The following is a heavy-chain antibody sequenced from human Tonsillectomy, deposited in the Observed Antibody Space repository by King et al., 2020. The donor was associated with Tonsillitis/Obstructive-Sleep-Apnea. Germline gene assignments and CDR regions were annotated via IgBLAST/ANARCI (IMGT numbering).Heavy chain of an antibody. D-gene: IGHD6-13*01. CDR3: AKDGESSCQFDP. CDR1: GFTFSYYS. Sequence: VQLVESGGGLVKPGGSLRLSCAASGFTFSYYSMNRVRQAPGKGLEWVSTISSSSRKIFYADSVKGRFTISRNKAKNSLFLQMNSLRAEDTAVYNCAKDGESSCQFDPWGQGTLVTVSS. J-gene: IGHJ5*02. V-gene: IGHV3-21*01. CDR2: ISSSSRKI.